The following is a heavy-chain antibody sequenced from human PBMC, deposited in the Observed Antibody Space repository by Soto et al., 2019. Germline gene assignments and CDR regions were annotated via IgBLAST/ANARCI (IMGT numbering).Heavy chain of an antibody. CDR2: ISAYNGNT. CDR1: GYTFTSYG. D-gene: IGHD3-22*01. Sequence: ASVKVSCKASGYTFTSYGISWVRRAPGQGLEWMGWISAYNGNTNYAQKLQGRVTMTTDTSTSTAYMELRSLRSDDTAVYYCARDGYYYDSSGYYPKTENNYYYYYGMDVWGQGTTVTVSS. CDR3: ARDGYYYDSSGYYPKTENNYYYYYGMDV. V-gene: IGHV1-18*04. J-gene: IGHJ6*02.